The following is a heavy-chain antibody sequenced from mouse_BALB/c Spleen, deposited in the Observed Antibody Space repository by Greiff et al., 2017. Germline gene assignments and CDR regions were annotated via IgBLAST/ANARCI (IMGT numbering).Heavy chain of an antibody. V-gene: IGHV1-4*01. CDR3: ARGDDYDGAMDY. J-gene: IGHJ4*01. CDR2: INPSSGYT. CDR1: GYTFTSYT. Sequence: VTLVESGAELARPGASVKLSCKASGYTFTSYTMHWVKQRPGQGLEWIGYINPSSGYTNYNQNFKDKDTLTEDKSSSTAYLQMSSLTSEDSAVYYCARGDDYDGAMDYWGQGTSVTVSS. D-gene: IGHD2-4*01.